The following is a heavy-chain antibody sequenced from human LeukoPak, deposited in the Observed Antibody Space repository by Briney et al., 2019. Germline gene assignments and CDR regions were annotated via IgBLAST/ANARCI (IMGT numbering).Heavy chain of an antibody. J-gene: IGHJ5*02. D-gene: IGHD2-15*01. CDR2: ISPTGGST. V-gene: IGHV1-46*01. CDR3: ANGYCSGGSCYDWFDP. Sequence: GASVKVSCKAFGYTFTNNWMHWVRQAPGQGPEWMGLISPTGGSTAYAQKFQGRVTLTRDMSTSTDYLELSSLRSEDTAVYYCANGYCSGGSCYDWFDPWGQGTLVTVSS. CDR1: GYTFTNNW.